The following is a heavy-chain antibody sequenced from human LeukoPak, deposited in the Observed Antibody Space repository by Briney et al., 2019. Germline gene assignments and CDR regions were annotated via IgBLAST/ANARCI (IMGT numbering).Heavy chain of an antibody. Sequence: SETLSLTCTVSGDSISTGGYYWAWIRQHRERGLEWIRYIYNRGSTHYNPSLQSRVTISVVTSKNQFSLNLNSVTAADTAVYYCARVIVVVPIGVYHYYAMDVWGQGTTVTVSS. CDR2: IYNRGST. J-gene: IGHJ6*02. D-gene: IGHD2-2*01. CDR3: ARVIVVVPIGVYHYYAMDV. CDR1: GDSISTGGYY. V-gene: IGHV4-31*03.